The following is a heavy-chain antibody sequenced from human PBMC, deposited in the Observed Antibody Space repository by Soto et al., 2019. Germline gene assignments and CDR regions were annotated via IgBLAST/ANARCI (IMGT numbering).Heavy chain of an antibody. CDR1: GYTFTSYG. CDR3: VVAAQPYYFHS. CDR2: ISAYNGNT. Sequence: QVQLVQSGAEVKKPGASVKVSCKASGYTFTSYGISWVRQAPGQGLEWMGWISAYNGNTNYAQKLQGRVTMTTDTSTSPAYMELTSLRSDDTAVSYCVVAAQPYYFHSWGQGTLVTVSS. J-gene: IGHJ4*02. V-gene: IGHV1-18*01. D-gene: IGHD2-15*01.